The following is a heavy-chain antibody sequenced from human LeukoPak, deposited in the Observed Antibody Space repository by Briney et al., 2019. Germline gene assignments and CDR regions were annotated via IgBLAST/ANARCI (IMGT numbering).Heavy chain of an antibody. D-gene: IGHD6-13*01. CDR1: GFTLSTYW. J-gene: IGHJ4*02. Sequence: HGGSLRLSCAASGFTLSTYWMHWVRQGPGKGLGWVSCINSDGSRTTYADSVKGRFTISRDNAKNTLYLQMNTLRVEDTAVYYCARGSWSAADTNIDYWGQGTLVTVSS. V-gene: IGHV3-74*01. CDR2: INSDGSRT. CDR3: ARGSWSAADTNIDY.